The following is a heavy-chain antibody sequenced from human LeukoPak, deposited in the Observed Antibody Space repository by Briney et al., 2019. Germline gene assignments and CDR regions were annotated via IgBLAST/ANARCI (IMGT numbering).Heavy chain of an antibody. J-gene: IGHJ6*02. V-gene: IGHV3-66*01. Sequence: GGSLRLSCAASGFTVSSNYMSWVRQAPGKGLKWVSVIYSGGSTYYADSVKGRFTISRDNSKNTLYLQMNSLRAEDTAVYYCARDLRPQRSYIAVAGPNYYYGMDVWGQGTTVTVSS. CDR2: IYSGGST. CDR3: ARDLRPQRSYIAVAGPNYYYGMDV. D-gene: IGHD6-19*01. CDR1: GFTVSSNY.